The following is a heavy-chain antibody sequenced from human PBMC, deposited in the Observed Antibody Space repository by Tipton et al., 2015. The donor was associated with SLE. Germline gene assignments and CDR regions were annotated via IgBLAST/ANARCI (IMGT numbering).Heavy chain of an antibody. D-gene: IGHD3-22*01. CDR2: IYHSGST. Sequence: TLSLTCAVSGGSISSGGYSWSWIRQPPGKGLEWIGYIYHSGSTNYNPSLKSRVTISVDTSKNQFSLKLSSVTAADTAVYYCASKDYYDSSGYSRYYYMDVWGKGTTVTVSS. J-gene: IGHJ6*03. CDR3: ASKDYYDSSGYSRYYYMDV. CDR1: GGSISSGGYS. V-gene: IGHV4-30-2*01.